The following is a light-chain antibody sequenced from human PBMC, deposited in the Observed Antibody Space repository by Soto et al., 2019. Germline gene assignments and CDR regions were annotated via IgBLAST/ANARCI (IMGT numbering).Light chain of an antibody. V-gene: IGLV2-14*02. CDR3: SSYTSSSTL. J-gene: IGLJ1*01. Sequence: QSALTQPASVSGSPGQSITISCTGTSSDVGNYQLVSWYQQHPGKAPKLMIYAVTDRPSGVSSRFSGSKSGNTASLTISGLQAEDEADYYCSSYTSSSTLFGTGTKLTVL. CDR1: SSDVGNYQL. CDR2: AVT.